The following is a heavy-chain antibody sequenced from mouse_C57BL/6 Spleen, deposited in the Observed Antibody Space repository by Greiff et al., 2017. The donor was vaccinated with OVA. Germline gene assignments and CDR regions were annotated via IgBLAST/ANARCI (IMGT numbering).Heavy chain of an antibody. J-gene: IGHJ2*01. V-gene: IGHV7-3*01. D-gene: IGHD3-2*02. CDR1: GFTFTDYY. Sequence: EVKLVESGGGLVQPGGSLSLSCAASGFTFTDYYMSWVRQPPGKALEWLGFIRNKANGYTTEYSASVKGRFTISRDNSQSILYLQMNALRAEDSATHNCARAPDRSGDVDYSDYRGEGTTLTVSS. CDR2: IRNKANGYTT. CDR3: ARAPDRSGDVDYSDY.